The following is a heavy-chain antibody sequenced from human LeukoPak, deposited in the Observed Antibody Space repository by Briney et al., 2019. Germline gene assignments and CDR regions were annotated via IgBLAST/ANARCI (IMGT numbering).Heavy chain of an antibody. Sequence: GGSLRLSCEASGFTFSSYGIHWVRQAPGKGLEWVAVIWYDGSIEYYADFVKGRFTITRDNSMNTVYLQMNSLRVEDTALYYCARDPYETLDYWGQGTLVSVSS. CDR3: ARDPYETLDY. CDR1: GFTFSSYG. D-gene: IGHD3-3*01. V-gene: IGHV3-33*01. J-gene: IGHJ4*02. CDR2: IWYDGSIE.